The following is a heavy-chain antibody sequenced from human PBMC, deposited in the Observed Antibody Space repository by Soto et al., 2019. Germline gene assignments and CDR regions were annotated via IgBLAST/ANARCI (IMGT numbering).Heavy chain of an antibody. CDR2: IYLDDDE. CDR3: AHGSCSSADCYPNPYLDY. D-gene: IGHD2-2*01. J-gene: IGHJ4*02. CDR1: GFSLSTTAEG. V-gene: IGHV2-5*02. Sequence: QITLKESGPTLVKPTQTLTLTCTFSGFSLSTTAEGVGWIRQPPGKALEWLALIYLDDDERYSASLKSRLTITKDTAKNQVVLTMTNVDPVDTATYYCAHGSCSSADCYPNPYLDYWGQGILVTVSS.